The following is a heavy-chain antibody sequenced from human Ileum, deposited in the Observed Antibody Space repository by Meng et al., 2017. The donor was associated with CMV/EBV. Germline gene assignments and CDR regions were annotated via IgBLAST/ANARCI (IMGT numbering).Heavy chain of an antibody. V-gene: IGHV1-2*02. CDR2: ISPNSGGT. CDR3: ARANTYYFGSGSYGDAYFDY. Sequence: QVQLVQSGAEVKKPGXSAKVSCQVSGYRFTGYYIHWVRQAPGQGLEWMGWISPNSGGTKYAQKFQGRVTMTRDTSISTVYMELSRLRSDDTAIYYCARANTYYFGSGSYGDAYFDYWGQGSLVTVSS. D-gene: IGHD3-10*01. CDR1: GYRFTGYY. J-gene: IGHJ4*02.